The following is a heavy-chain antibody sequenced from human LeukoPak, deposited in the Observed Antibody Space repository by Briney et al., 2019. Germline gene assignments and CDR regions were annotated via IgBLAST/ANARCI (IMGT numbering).Heavy chain of an antibody. D-gene: IGHD3-10*01. CDR1: GFAFSDYG. Sequence: DPGGSLRLSCAASGFAFSDYGMHWVRQAPGKGLEWVAVISYDGSNKYYADSVKGRFTISRDNSKNTGYLQMNSLRAEDTAVYYCARGYGSGSPTNFDYWGQGTLVTVSS. CDR2: ISYDGSNK. CDR3: ARGYGSGSPTNFDY. J-gene: IGHJ4*02. V-gene: IGHV3-30*03.